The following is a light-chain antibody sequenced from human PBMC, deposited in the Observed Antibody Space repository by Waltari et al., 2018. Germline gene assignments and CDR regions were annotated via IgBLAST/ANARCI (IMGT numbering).Light chain of an antibody. J-gene: IGKJ4*01. CDR2: DAS. Sequence: EIVLTQSPATLSLSPGERATLSCRASQSVSSYLAWYQQKPGQAPRLLIYDASNMATGIPARFIVSGSWTDFTLTICSLEPEDFAVYYCQQRSNWPPLFCVGTKVEIK. V-gene: IGKV3-11*01. CDR1: QSVSSY. CDR3: QQRSNWPPL.